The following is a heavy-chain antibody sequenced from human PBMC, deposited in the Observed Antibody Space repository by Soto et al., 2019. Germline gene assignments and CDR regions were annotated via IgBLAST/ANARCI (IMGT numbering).Heavy chain of an antibody. Sequence: WGREATGKGLEWVAVISYAGGNEYYADSVKGRLTMSRDNSENTRYLQMNSLRAEDKAVYYCASHRSGKWLLLRQNYWGQGTLVTVSS. J-gene: IGHJ4*02. D-gene: IGHD3-22*01. CDR3: ASHRSGKWLLLRQNY. V-gene: IGHV3-30*04. CDR2: ISYAGGNE.